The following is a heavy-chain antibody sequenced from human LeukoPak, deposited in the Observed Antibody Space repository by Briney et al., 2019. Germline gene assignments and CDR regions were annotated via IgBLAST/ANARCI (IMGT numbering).Heavy chain of an antibody. V-gene: IGHV4-34*01. CDR1: GRSFSAYY. J-gene: IGHJ6*03. CDR2: INHSGTT. CDR3: AKASQLGILYHYYDMDV. D-gene: IGHD7-27*01. Sequence: SETLSLTCAVYGRSFSAYYWNWIRQPPGGGLEWSGEINHSGTTNNNPSRKGRLNQSVDTSNNHLCLKPRSVTTADPALYYGAKASQLGILYHYYDMDVWGNGTTVTVSS.